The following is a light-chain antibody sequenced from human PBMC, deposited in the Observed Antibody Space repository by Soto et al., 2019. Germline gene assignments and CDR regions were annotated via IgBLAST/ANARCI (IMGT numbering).Light chain of an antibody. J-gene: IGKJ1*01. V-gene: IGKV1-5*03. CDR3: QQYNSYSRT. CDR1: QSSSSW. Sequence: DVQMTQSPSTLPASVGDRVTITCQASQSSSSWLAWYQQKPGKAPKLLSYKASSLERGVPSRVSGSGSGTEFTLTISSLQPDDVATYYCQQYNSYSRTFGQGTKVDIK. CDR2: KAS.